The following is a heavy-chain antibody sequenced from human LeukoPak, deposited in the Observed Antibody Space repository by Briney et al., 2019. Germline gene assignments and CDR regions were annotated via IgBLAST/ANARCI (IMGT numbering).Heavy chain of an antibody. V-gene: IGHV4-39*01. D-gene: IGHD3-3*01. CDR1: GGSISSSSYY. CDR3: ATRPWSGGLDY. J-gene: IGHJ4*02. Sequence: SETLSPTCTVSGGSISSSSYYWGWIRQPPGKGLEWIGSIYYSGSTYYNPSLKSRVTISVDTSKNQFSLKLSSVTAADTAVYYCATRPWSGGLDYWGQGTLVTVSS. CDR2: IYYSGST.